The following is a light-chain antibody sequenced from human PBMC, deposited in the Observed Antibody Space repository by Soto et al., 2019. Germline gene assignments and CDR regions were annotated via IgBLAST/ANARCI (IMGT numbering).Light chain of an antibody. V-gene: IGKV3-20*01. Sequence: EIVLTQSPGTLSLSPGERATLSCRASQSARRSYLAWYQQKPVQAPRLLIYGAARRATGIPGRFSASGSGPDFTLIISRLEPEDFAVYYCQQDGNSPYTFCQGTKLEIK. J-gene: IGKJ2*01. CDR2: GAA. CDR3: QQDGNSPYT. CDR1: QSARRSY.